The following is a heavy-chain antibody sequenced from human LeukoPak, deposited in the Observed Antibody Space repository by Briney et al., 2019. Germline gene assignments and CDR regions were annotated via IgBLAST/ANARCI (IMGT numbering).Heavy chain of an antibody. CDR3: AREIPGGRLDY. Sequence: PSETLSLTCTVPGGSISSYHWSWIRQPPGKGLEWIGYIYYSGSTNYNPSIKSRVTISVDTSKNQFSLKLSSVTAADTAVYYCAREIPGGRLDYWGQGTLVTVSS. V-gene: IGHV4-59*01. D-gene: IGHD1-14*01. J-gene: IGHJ4*02. CDR2: IYYSGST. CDR1: GGSISSYH.